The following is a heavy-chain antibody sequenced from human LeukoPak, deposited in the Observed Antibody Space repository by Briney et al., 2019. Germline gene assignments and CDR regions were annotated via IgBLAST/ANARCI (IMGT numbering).Heavy chain of an antibody. CDR1: GGSFSGYY. V-gene: IGHV4-34*01. Sequence: PSGTLSLTCAVYGGSFSGYYWSWIRQPPGKGLEWIGEINHSGSTNYNPSLKSRVTISVDTSKNQFSLKLSSVTAADTAVYYCARYSYGSGSFDYWGQGTLVTVSS. J-gene: IGHJ4*02. D-gene: IGHD3-10*01. CDR2: INHSGST. CDR3: ARYSYGSGSFDY.